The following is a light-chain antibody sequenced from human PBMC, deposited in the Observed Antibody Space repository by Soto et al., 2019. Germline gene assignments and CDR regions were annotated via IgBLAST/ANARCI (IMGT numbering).Light chain of an antibody. J-gene: IGKJ1*01. V-gene: IGKV3-11*01. CDR3: QQRTNWLWT. CDR1: QSVGTY. CDR2: DAS. Sequence: EIVLTQSPATLSLSPGERATLSCTASQSVGTYLAWYQQKPGQAPRLLINDASKRATGIPARFSGSGSGTDFTLTISRLEPEDFAVYYCQQRTNWLWTFGQGTKAEIK.